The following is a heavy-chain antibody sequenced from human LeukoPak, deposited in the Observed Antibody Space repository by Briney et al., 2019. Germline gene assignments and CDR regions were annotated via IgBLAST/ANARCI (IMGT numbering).Heavy chain of an antibody. CDR1: GYTFTSYA. J-gene: IGHJ4*02. V-gene: IGHV1-3*04. CDR3: ARDYFRGSYDY. D-gene: IGHD1-26*01. Sequence: ASVKLSCKASGYTFTSYALHWVRQAPGQRLEWMGWINIGNGNTKYSQKFQGRVTITRDTSASTAYMELSSLRSEDTTVYFCARDYFRGSYDYWGQGTLVTVFS. CDR2: INIGNGNT.